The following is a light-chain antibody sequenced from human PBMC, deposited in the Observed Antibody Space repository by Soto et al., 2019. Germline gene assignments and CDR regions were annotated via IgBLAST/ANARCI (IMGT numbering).Light chain of an antibody. J-gene: IGKJ5*01. CDR1: ESVSSNQ. CDR2: DAS. V-gene: IGKV3D-20*01. Sequence: EIVLTQSPGTLSLSPGERAALSCWASESVSSNQLAWYQQKPGLAPRLLIYDASSRASGIPERFSGSGSGTGFSLTISSLEPEDSAVYYCQQYGSSPITFGQGTRLEIK. CDR3: QQYGSSPIT.